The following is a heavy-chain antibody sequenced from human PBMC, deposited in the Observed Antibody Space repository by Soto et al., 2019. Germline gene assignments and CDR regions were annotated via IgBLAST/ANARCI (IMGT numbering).Heavy chain of an antibody. Sequence: SETLSLTCTVSGGFISSYYWSWIRQPPGKGLEWIGYIYYSGSTNYNHSLKSRVTISVDTSENQFSLKLSSVTAADTAVYYCASSSLDYYDSSGYYYALDYWGQGTLVTVSS. D-gene: IGHD3-22*01. CDR2: IYYSGST. CDR1: GGFISSYY. CDR3: ASSSLDYYDSSGYYYALDY. V-gene: IGHV4-59*01. J-gene: IGHJ4*02.